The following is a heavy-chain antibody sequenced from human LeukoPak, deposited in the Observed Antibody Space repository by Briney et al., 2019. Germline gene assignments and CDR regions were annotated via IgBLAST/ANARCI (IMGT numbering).Heavy chain of an antibody. V-gene: IGHV4-39*07. CDR2: IYYSGST. CDR3: AREELSRDWFDP. CDR1: GGSISSSSYY. J-gene: IGHJ5*02. D-gene: IGHD2-15*01. Sequence: SETLSLTCTVSGGSISSSSYYWGWIRQPPGKGLEWIGSIYYSGSTYYNPSLKSRVTISVDTSKNQFSLKLSSVTAADTAVYYCAREELSRDWFDPWGQGTLVTVSS.